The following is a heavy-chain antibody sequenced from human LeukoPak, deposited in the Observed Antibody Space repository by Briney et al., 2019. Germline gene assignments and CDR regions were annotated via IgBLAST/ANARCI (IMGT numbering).Heavy chain of an antibody. CDR3: ASVSNYYDSSGNYYYYGMDV. Sequence: GASVKVSCKASGYTFTSYGISWVRQAPGQGLEWMGWISAYNGNTNYAQKLQGRVTMTTDTSTSTAYMELRSLRSEDTAVYYCASVSNYYDSSGNYYYYGMDVWGQGTTVTVSS. D-gene: IGHD3-22*01. CDR1: GYTFTSYG. CDR2: ISAYNGNT. V-gene: IGHV1-18*01. J-gene: IGHJ6*02.